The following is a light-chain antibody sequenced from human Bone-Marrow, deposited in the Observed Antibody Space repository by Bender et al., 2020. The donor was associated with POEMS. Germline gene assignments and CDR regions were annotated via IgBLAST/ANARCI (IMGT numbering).Light chain of an antibody. Sequence: QSVLTQPPSASGTPGQRVTISCSGSNSNIGTNAVNWYQQFSGTAPKLLIYSDNQRPSGVPDRLYAFKSGTSASLAISGLQSEDEADYYWAAWDAGLSGGVFGGGTKLTVL. CDR3: AAWDAGLSGGV. J-gene: IGLJ3*02. V-gene: IGLV1-44*01. CDR1: NSNIGTNA. CDR2: SDN.